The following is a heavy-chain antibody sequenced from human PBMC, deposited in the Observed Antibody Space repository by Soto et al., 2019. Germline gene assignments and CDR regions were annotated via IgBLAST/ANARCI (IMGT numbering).Heavy chain of an antibody. CDR1: GYTFTGYA. Sequence: GASVKVSCKASGYTFTGYAMHWVRQAPGQRLEWMGWINAGNGNTRYSQKFQGRVTITRDTSASTAYMEVSSLRSEDTAFYYCACGIWTSGVYYFFYWGKGSLVPVSS. CDR2: INAGNGNT. D-gene: IGHD2-15*01. CDR3: ACGIWTSGVYYFFY. J-gene: IGHJ4*02. V-gene: IGHV1-3*01.